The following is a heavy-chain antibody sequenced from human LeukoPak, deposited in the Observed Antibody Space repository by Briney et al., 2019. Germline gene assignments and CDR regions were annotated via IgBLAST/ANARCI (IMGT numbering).Heavy chain of an antibody. Sequence: AAETLSLTCTVSGGSISPYYWSWIRQPPGKGLEWIGYIYHSGSTYYNPSLKSRVTISVDTSKNQFSLKLSSVTAADTAVYYCARAGRITMVRGVPDYWGQGTLVTVSS. J-gene: IGHJ4*02. D-gene: IGHD3-10*01. V-gene: IGHV4-59*01. CDR3: ARAGRITMVRGVPDY. CDR2: IYHSGST. CDR1: GGSISPYY.